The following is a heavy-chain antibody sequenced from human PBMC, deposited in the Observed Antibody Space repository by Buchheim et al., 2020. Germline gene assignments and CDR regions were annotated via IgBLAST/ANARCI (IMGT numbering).Heavy chain of an antibody. J-gene: IGHJ4*02. V-gene: IGHV3-33*01. CDR3: ARGYCSGGSCYLDY. Sequence: QVQLVESGGGVVQPGRSLRLSCAASGFTFSSYGMHWVRQAPGKGLEWVAVIWYDGSNKYYADSVKGRFTISRDNSKNKLYLQMNSLRAEDTAVYYCARGYCSGGSCYLDYWGQGTL. D-gene: IGHD2-15*01. CDR2: IWYDGSNK. CDR1: GFTFSSYG.